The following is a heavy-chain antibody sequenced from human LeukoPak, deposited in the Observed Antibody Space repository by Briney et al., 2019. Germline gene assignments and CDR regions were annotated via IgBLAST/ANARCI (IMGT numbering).Heavy chain of an antibody. CDR1: GFTFSSYA. CDR3: ARVGHGDYGH. CDR2: ISYDGSNK. Sequence: WGSLRLSCAASGFTFSSYAMHWVRQAPGKGLEWVAVISYDGSNKYYADSVKGRFTISRDNSKNTLYLQMNSLRAEDTAVYYCARVGHGDYGHWGQGTLVTVSS. D-gene: IGHD4-17*01. V-gene: IGHV3-30*04. J-gene: IGHJ4*02.